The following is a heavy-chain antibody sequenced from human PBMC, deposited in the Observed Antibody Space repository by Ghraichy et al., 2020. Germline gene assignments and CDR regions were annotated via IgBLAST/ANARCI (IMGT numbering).Heavy chain of an antibody. V-gene: IGHV3-23*01. CDR1: GFTFSNYA. D-gene: IGHD2-2*01. CDR2: VSASGGST. J-gene: IGHJ3*02. CDR3: ARRYCSSTACYAFDI. Sequence: GESLNISCAASGFTFSNYAMSWVHQAPGKGLEWVSAVSASGGSTYYADSVKGRFTISRDNSKNTLYLQMNSLRAEDTAVYYCARRYCSSTACYAFDIWGQGTMVTVSS.